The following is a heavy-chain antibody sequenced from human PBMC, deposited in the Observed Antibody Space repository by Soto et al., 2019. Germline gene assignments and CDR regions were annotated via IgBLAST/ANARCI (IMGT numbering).Heavy chain of an antibody. Sequence: QVQLVQSGAEVKKPGSSVKVSCKASGGTFSSYAISWVRQAPGQGLEWMGGIIPIFGTANYAQKFQGRVTITADESTSTAYMELSSLRSEDTAVYYCAGRYSGYGGGWFYFDYWGQGTLVTVSS. CDR3: AGRYSGYGGGWFYFDY. CDR1: GGTFSSYA. CDR2: IIPIFGTA. D-gene: IGHD5-12*01. V-gene: IGHV1-69*01. J-gene: IGHJ4*02.